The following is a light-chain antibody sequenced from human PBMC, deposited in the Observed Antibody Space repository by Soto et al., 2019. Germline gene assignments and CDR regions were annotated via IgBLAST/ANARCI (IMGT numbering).Light chain of an antibody. CDR1: SSDVGGYNY. V-gene: IGLV2-8*01. Sequence: QSALTQPPSASGSPGQSVTISCTGTSSDVGGYNYVSWYQQHPGKAPKLMIYEVSKRPSGVPDRFSGSKSGNTASLTVSGLQGEDEADYYCSPYAGSNNFVFGTGTKSPS. CDR2: EVS. CDR3: SPYAGSNNFV. J-gene: IGLJ1*01.